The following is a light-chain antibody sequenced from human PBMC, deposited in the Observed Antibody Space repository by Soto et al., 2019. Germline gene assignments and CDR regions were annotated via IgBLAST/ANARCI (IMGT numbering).Light chain of an antibody. Sequence: DIQMTHSPGARSASVGEGVTITFRASQSIVTYLNWYLQKPGKAPQLLIYAASNLQSGVPSRFSGSGSGTDSTLTISSLQPEDFATYFCQQRYSTPPWTFGQGTKVDIK. CDR1: QSIVTY. CDR2: AAS. V-gene: IGKV1-39*01. J-gene: IGKJ1*01. CDR3: QQRYSTPPWT.